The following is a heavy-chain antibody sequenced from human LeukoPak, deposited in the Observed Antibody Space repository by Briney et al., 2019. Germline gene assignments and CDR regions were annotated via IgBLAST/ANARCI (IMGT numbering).Heavy chain of an antibody. J-gene: IGHJ6*02. CDR3: ARVHRLSAAAGKGPFDYYYGMDV. CDR2: INPNSGGT. CDR1: GYTFTGYY. D-gene: IGHD6-13*01. V-gene: IGHV1-2*02. Sequence: ASVKVSCKASGYTFTGYYIHWVRQAPGQGLEWMGWINPNSGGTNYAQNFHGRVTMTRDTSISTAYMELSRLTSDDTAVYYCARVHRLSAAAGKGPFDYYYGMDVWGQGTTVTVSS.